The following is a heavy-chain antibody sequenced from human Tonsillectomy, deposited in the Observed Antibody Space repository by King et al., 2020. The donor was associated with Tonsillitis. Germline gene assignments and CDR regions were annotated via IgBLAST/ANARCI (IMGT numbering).Heavy chain of an antibody. CDR1: GFTFSSYW. V-gene: IGHV3-74*01. CDR3: ERALITMIRGGGDNWFGP. CDR2: INSDGSSI. J-gene: IGHJ5*02. D-gene: IGHD3-10*01. Sequence: VQLVESGGDLVQPGGSLRLSCAASGFTFSSYWMHWVRQAPGKGPVWVSRINSDGSSISYADSVKGRFTISRDNAKNTLYLQMNSLRAEDTDVYYCERALITMIRGGGDNWFGPWGQGTLVTVSS.